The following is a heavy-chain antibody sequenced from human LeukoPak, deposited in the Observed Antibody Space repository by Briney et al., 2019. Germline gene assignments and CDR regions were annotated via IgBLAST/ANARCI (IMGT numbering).Heavy chain of an antibody. V-gene: IGHV3-7*01. D-gene: IGHD4-17*01. CDR1: GFTFSSYW. Sequence: GGSLRLSCAASGFTFSSYWMSWVRQAPGKGLEWVANIKQDGSEKYYVDSVKGRFTISRDNAKNSLCLQMNSLRAEDTAVYYCARDRIDYGDYGGDFDYWGQGTLVTVSS. J-gene: IGHJ4*02. CDR2: IKQDGSEK. CDR3: ARDRIDYGDYGGDFDY.